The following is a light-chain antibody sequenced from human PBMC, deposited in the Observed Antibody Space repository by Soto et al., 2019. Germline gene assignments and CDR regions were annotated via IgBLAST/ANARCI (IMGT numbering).Light chain of an antibody. Sequence: EIVLTQSPGTLSLSPGERATLSCRASQSITNNYLAWYQQKPGQAPRLLIYLASNRAAGIPDRFSGSGSGADLTLTINRLEPEDFAVYHCQQYGSSPWTFGQGTKVDIK. CDR3: QQYGSSPWT. J-gene: IGKJ1*01. CDR2: LAS. CDR1: QSITNNY. V-gene: IGKV3-20*01.